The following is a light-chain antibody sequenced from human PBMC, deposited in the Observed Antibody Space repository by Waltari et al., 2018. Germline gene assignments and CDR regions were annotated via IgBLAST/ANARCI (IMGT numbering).Light chain of an antibody. CDR3: QTGGHGTWV. J-gene: IGLJ3*02. V-gene: IGLV4-69*01. CDR2: VNGDGSH. CDR1: SGHSTNV. Sequence: QLVLTQSPSASASLGASVTLTCTLSSGHSTNVIAWLQNRPEKGPRYLMRVNGDGSHNKGDGVPDRFAGSSSGAERYLTSSSRQSEDEADYYCQTGGHGTWVFGGGTKLTVL.